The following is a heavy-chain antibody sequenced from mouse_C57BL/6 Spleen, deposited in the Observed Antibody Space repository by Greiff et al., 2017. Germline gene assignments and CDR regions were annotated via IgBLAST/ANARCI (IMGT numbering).Heavy chain of an antibody. CDR3: AREGWDY. CDR1: GYTFTDYY. Sequence: VQLQQSGPELVKPGASVKISCKASGYTFTDYYMNWVKQSHGKSLEWIGDINPNNGGTSYNQKFKGKATLTVDKSSSTDYMELRSLTSEDSAVYYCAREGWDYWGQGTLVTVSA. D-gene: IGHD4-1*01. V-gene: IGHV1-26*01. J-gene: IGHJ3*01. CDR2: INPNNGGT.